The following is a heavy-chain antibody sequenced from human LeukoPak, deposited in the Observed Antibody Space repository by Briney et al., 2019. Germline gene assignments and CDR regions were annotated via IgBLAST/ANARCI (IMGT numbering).Heavy chain of an antibody. V-gene: IGHV1-18*01. CDR3: ARSDLGTITAGPFN. D-gene: IGHD5-24*01. CDR1: GYTFTNYG. J-gene: IGHJ4*02. CDR2: ISGYQGST. Sequence: ASVTVSFSASGYTFTNYGITLVRQAPGQGLGWMGWISGYQGSTKTAQNFQGRVTMTIDTSTSTAYMDLRSLISDDTAIYFCARSDLGTITAGPFNWGQGTLVAVSS.